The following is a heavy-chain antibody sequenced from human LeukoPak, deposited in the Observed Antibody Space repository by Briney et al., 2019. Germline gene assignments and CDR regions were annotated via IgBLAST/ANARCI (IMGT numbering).Heavy chain of an antibody. V-gene: IGHV4-38-2*02. CDR3: ARDRSGSYYGHDAFDI. J-gene: IGHJ3*02. CDR1: GYSISSGYY. D-gene: IGHD1-26*01. Sequence: SETLSLTCAVSGYSISSGYYWGWIRQPPGEGLEWIGSIYHSGSTYYNPSLKSRVTISVDTSKNQFSLKLSSVTAADTAVYYCARDRSGSYYGHDAFDIWGQGTMVTVSS. CDR2: IYHSGST.